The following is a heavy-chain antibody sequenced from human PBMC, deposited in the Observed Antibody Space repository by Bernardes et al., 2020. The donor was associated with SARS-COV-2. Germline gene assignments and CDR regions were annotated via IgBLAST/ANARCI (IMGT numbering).Heavy chain of an antibody. D-gene: IGHD6-13*01. CDR2: IYYSGST. J-gene: IGHJ4*02. Sequence: SETLSLTCTVSGGSISSSSSYWGWIRQPPGKGLEWIGSIYYSGSTYYNPSLKSRATISGDTSKNQFSLKLSSVTAADTAVYYCARQVRQQLVRHQFDNWGQGTLVTGSS. CDR3: ARQVRQQLVRHQFDN. CDR1: GGSISSSSSY. V-gene: IGHV4-39*01.